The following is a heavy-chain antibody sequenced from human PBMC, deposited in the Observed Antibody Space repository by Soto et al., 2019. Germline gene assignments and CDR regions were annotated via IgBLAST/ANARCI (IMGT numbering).Heavy chain of an antibody. CDR1: GGSVTGYY. J-gene: IGHJ5*02. D-gene: IGHD2-2*01. V-gene: IGHV4-34*01. Sequence: SETLSLTCPVYGGSVTGYYWGCIRPPPESWLERAGERNNSVSTKYNPTLKSQVTISVDASKNPCSLKMSPVTAAETAVYYCARGRGPYGSSSSCPPTYGWFDPWGQGTLVTVSS. CDR3: ARGRGPYGSSSSCPPTYGWFDP. CDR2: RNNSVST.